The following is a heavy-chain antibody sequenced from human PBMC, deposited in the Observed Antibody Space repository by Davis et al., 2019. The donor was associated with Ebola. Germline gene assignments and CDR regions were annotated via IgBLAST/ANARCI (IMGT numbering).Heavy chain of an antibody. CDR3: AKESDYTRPFNY. D-gene: IGHD4-11*01. CDR2: ISGSGNII. V-gene: IGHV3-23*01. Sequence: PGGSLRLSCVASGFTFSRFAMTWVRQAPGKGLEWVSSISGSGNIIHYADSVKGRFTISRDNSKNTLYLQMSGLRAADTALYYCAKESDYTRPFNYWGQGTLVTVSS. CDR1: GFTFSRFA. J-gene: IGHJ4*02.